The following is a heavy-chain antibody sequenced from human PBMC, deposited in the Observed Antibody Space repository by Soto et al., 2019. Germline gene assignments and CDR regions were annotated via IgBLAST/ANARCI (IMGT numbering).Heavy chain of an antibody. CDR2: ISAYNGNT. V-gene: IGHV1-18*01. Sequence: ASVKVSCKASGYTFTNFGITWVRQAPGQGLEWMGWISAYNGNTNYAQNLQGRVTMTIDTSTNTAYMELRSLRSDDTAVYYCARAYYYDSSGYYPVDNWGQGTLVTVSS. CDR1: GYTFTNFG. J-gene: IGHJ4*02. D-gene: IGHD3-22*01. CDR3: ARAYYYDSSGYYPVDN.